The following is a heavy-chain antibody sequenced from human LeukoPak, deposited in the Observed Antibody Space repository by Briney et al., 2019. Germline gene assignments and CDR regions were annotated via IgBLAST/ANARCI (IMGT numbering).Heavy chain of an antibody. Sequence: SETLSLTCAVYGGSFSGYYWTWIRQSPEKGLEWIGEVNHSGSTKYNPSFRSRVTMSVDTSKNQFSLKLSSVTAADTAVYYCARHSTIAAAAGFDYWGQGTLVTVSS. J-gene: IGHJ4*02. CDR3: ARHSTIAAAAGFDY. CDR1: GGSFSGYY. D-gene: IGHD6-13*01. CDR2: VNHSGST. V-gene: IGHV4-34*01.